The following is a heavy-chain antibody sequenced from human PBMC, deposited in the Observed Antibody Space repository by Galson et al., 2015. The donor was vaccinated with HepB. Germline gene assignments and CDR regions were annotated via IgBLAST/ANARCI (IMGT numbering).Heavy chain of an antibody. J-gene: IGHJ4*02. D-gene: IGHD6-13*01. Sequence: SVKVSCKASGGTFGSYTISWVRQAPGQGLEWMGRIIPILGIANYAQKFQGRVTITADKSTSTAYMELSSLRSEDTAVYYCARGDSIAAAVTGYWGQGTLVTVSS. CDR1: GGTFGSYT. CDR3: ARGDSIAAAVTGY. CDR2: IIPILGIA. V-gene: IGHV1-69*02.